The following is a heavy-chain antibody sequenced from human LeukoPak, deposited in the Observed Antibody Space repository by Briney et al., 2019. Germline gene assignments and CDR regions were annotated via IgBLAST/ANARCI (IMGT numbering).Heavy chain of an antibody. V-gene: IGHV4-59*08. D-gene: IGHD5-18*01. J-gene: IGHJ4*02. CDR1: GGSSSSSY. Sequence: PSETLSLTCTVSGGSSSSSYWSWIRQPPGKGLERIGYIHNTGSTNYNPSLKSRVTMSVDMSKNQFSLNLTSVTAADSAVYYCARGHGYTYGNGGIDYWGQGTLVTVSS. CDR3: ARGHGYTYGNGGIDY. CDR2: IHNTGST.